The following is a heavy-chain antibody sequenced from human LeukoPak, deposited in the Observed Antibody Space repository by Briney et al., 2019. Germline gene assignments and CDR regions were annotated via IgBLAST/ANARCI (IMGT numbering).Heavy chain of an antibody. D-gene: IGHD5-18*01. Sequence: GGYLRLSCSASGFTFSSYAMHWVRQAPGKGLEYVSAISSNGGSTYYADSVKGRFTISRDNSKNTLYLQMSSLRAEDTAVYYCVKGGTAMANPWFDPWGQGTLVTVSS. J-gene: IGHJ5*02. CDR1: GFTFSSYA. CDR3: VKGGTAMANPWFDP. CDR2: ISSNGGST. V-gene: IGHV3-64D*06.